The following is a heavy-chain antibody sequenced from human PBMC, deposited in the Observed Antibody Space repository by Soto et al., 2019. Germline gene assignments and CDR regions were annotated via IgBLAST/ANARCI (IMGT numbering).Heavy chain of an antibody. CDR1: GFTFSSYA. D-gene: IGHD3-22*01. J-gene: IGHJ3*02. V-gene: IGHV3-30-3*01. CDR3: ARRHQKYDSSGYYRNDAFDI. Sequence: GGSLRLSCAASGFTFSSYAMHWVRQAPGKGPEWVAVISYDGSNKYYAESVKGRFTISRDNSKNTLYLRMNSLRAEDTAVYYCARRHQKYDSSGYYRNDAFDIWGQGTMVTVSS. CDR2: ISYDGSNK.